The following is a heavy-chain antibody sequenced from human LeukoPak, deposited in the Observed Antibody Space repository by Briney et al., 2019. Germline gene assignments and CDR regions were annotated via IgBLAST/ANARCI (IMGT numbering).Heavy chain of an antibody. D-gene: IGHD2/OR15-2a*01. CDR3: AEIGDDY. CDR2: IRQDGTEK. V-gene: IGHV3-7*01. J-gene: IGHJ4*02. CDR1: GFTFSSYW. Sequence: GGSLRLSCAASGFTFSSYWMSWVRQAPGKGLEWVANIRQDGTEKNYVDSVKGRFTISRDNVENSLYLQMNSLRAEDTAVYYCAEIGDDYWGQGTLVTVSS.